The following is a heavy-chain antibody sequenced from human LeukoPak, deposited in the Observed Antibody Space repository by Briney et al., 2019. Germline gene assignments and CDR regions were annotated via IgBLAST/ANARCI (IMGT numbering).Heavy chain of an antibody. Sequence: ASVTVSCTASGYTFISYVMNWVRQAPGQGLEWMGWINTNTGNPTYAQGFTGRFVFSLDTSVSTAYLQISSLKAEDTDVYYCARDTYDGSGYSNNWFDSWGQGTLVTVSS. CDR1: GYTFISYV. D-gene: IGHD3-22*01. V-gene: IGHV7-4-1*02. CDR2: INTNTGNP. J-gene: IGHJ5*01. CDR3: ARDTYDGSGYSNNWFDS.